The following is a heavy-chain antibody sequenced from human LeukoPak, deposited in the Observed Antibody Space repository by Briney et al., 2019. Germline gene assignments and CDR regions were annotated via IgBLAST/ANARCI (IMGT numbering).Heavy chain of an antibody. J-gene: IGHJ3*02. V-gene: IGHV4-39*01. CDR3: ARNMTVILVAERTDAFDI. CDR2: IFNAGST. Sequence: KTSETLSLTCTVSGASISSNTYSWAWIRQSSGKGLEWIGSIFNAGSTFYNPSLTSRVTMSVDTSKNQFSLKLSSVTAADTAMYYCARNMTVILVAERTDAFDIWGQGTMVTVSS. D-gene: IGHD3-22*01. CDR1: GASISSNTYS.